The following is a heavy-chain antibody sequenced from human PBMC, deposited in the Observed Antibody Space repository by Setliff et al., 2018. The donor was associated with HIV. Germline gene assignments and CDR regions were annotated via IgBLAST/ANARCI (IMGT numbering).Heavy chain of an antibody. J-gene: IGHJ4*02. CDR3: AKVGSSGYYEMCDY. Sequence: ASVKVSCKASGFTFSKSAIHWVRQAPGQRLELMAWINAANGHAKYSQKFQGRVTITRDTSATIAYMELSSLRVEDTAVYYCAKVGSSGYYEMCDYWGQGTLVTVSS. V-gene: IGHV1-3*01. CDR1: GFTFSKSA. D-gene: IGHD5-12*01. CDR2: INAANGHA.